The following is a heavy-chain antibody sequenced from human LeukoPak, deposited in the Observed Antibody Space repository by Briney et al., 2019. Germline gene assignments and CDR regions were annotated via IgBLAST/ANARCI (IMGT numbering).Heavy chain of an antibody. V-gene: IGHV1-46*01. D-gene: IGHD4-17*01. CDR2: INPSGGST. Sequence: ASVKVSCKASGYTFTSYYMHWVRQAPGQGLEWMGIINPSGGSTSYAQKFQGRVTMTRDTSTSTVYMELSSLRSEDTAVYYCARDQRTTAIEYYYYYYMDVWGKGTTVTISS. CDR3: ARDQRTTAIEYYYYYYMDV. J-gene: IGHJ6*03. CDR1: GYTFTSYY.